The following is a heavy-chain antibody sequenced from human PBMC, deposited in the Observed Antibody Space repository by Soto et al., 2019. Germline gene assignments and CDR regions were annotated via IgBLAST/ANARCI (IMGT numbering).Heavy chain of an antibody. CDR1: GGTFSSYA. CDR2: IIPIFGTA. V-gene: IGHV1-69*13. J-gene: IGHJ6*02. D-gene: IGHD3-9*01. CDR3: ASHNKSVLRYLYGMDV. Sequence: GASVKVSCKASGGTFSSYAISWVRQAPGQGLEWMGGIIPIFGTANYAQKFQGRVTITADESTSTAYMELSSLRSEDTAVYYCASHNKSVLRYLYGMDVWGQGTTDTVSS.